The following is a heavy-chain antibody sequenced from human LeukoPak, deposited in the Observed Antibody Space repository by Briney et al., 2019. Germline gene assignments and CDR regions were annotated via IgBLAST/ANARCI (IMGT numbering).Heavy chain of an antibody. CDR3: ARVLYTSGWFGTFAY. D-gene: IGHD6-19*01. CDR1: GFTFSSYA. V-gene: IGHV3-30-3*01. Sequence: GGSLRLSCAASGFTFSSYAMHWVRQAPGKGLEWVAVISYDGSKKYYADSVKGRFTISRDNSNNTLYLETSSLRVDDAAVYYCARVLYTSGWFGTFAYWGQGTLVTVSS. J-gene: IGHJ4*02. CDR2: ISYDGSKK.